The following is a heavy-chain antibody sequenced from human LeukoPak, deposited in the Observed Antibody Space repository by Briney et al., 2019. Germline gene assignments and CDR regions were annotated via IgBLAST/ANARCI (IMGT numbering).Heavy chain of an antibody. CDR3: ASPPADYYDSRDYFDY. CDR1: GYTFTTYG. Sequence: ASVKVSCKASGYTFTTYGISWVRQAPGQGLEWMGWVSAYNGNTNYAQKLQGRVTMTRDTSISTAYMELSSLRSEDTAVYYCASPPADYYDSRDYFDYWGQGTLVTVSS. J-gene: IGHJ4*02. CDR2: VSAYNGNT. D-gene: IGHD3-22*01. V-gene: IGHV1-18*01.